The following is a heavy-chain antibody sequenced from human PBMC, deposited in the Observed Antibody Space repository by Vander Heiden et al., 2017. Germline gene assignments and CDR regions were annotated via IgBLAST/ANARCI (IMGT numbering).Heavy chain of an antibody. CDR1: GLTFSSYA. CDR2: ISGSGGST. CDR3: AKSDPEWLLNAFDI. D-gene: IGHD3-3*01. J-gene: IGHJ3*02. V-gene: IGHV3-23*01. Sequence: EVQLLESGGGLVQPGGSLGLSWSAPGLTFSSYAMSWVRQAPGKGLEWVSAISGSGGSTYYADSVKGRFTISRDNSKNTLYLQMNSLRAEDTAVYYCAKSDPEWLLNAFDIWGQGTMVTVSS.